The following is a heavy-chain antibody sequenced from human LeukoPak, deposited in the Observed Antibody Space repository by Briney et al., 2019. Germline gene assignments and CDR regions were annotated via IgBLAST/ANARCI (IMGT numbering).Heavy chain of an antibody. Sequence: ASVTVSCKVSGYSLSDLNIQWVRQAPGKGLECMGGFDPEEATTNYAHNFQGRLTMTEEISTDTVYMELSSLTSEDTAVYYCATRSGDFWSGFENWGQGTLVTVSS. CDR3: ATRSGDFWSGFEN. CDR1: GYSLSDLN. D-gene: IGHD3-3*01. V-gene: IGHV1-24*01. J-gene: IGHJ4*02. CDR2: FDPEEATT.